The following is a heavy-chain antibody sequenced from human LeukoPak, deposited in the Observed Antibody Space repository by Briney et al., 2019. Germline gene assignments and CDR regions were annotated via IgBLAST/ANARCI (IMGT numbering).Heavy chain of an antibody. CDR1: GGSISSYY. D-gene: IGHD3-22*01. J-gene: IGHJ2*01. CDR2: MYYSGST. V-gene: IGHV4-59*01. Sequence: PSETLSLTCTVSGGSISSYYWSWIRQSPEKGLKWIGYMYYSGSTTYNPSLKSRVTISEDTSNNQFSLKLTSVTAADTAVYYCASAVPLGHYDTSGYYRYWYFDLWGRGTLVTVSS. CDR3: ASAVPLGHYDTSGYYRYWYFDL.